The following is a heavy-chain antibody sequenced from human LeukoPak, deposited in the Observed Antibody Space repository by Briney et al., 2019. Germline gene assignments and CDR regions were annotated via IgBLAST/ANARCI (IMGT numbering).Heavy chain of an antibody. Sequence: PGGSLRLSCAASGFTVSSNYMSWVRQAPGKGLEWVSYILNSGTTTYYADSVKGRFTISRDNAKKSLYLQMNSLRAEDTGVYYCARDPPDYWGQGILVTVSS. CDR3: ARDPPDY. CDR2: ILNSGTTT. CDR1: GFTVSSNY. V-gene: IGHV3-11*04. J-gene: IGHJ4*02.